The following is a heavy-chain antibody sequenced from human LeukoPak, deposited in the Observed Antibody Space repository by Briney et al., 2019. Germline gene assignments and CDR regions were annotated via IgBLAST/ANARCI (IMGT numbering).Heavy chain of an antibody. CDR1: GGSISRSSYY. CDR3: ARHPKYDSSGYYYSPFDY. J-gene: IGHJ4*02. Sequence: SETLSLTCTVSGGSISRSSYYWGWSRQPPGKGLEWIGSIYYSGSNHDNPSLQSRVTISVDTSKHHFSLKLSSVTAADTAVYYCARHPKYDSSGYYYSPFDYWGQGTLVTVSS. CDR2: IYYSGSN. D-gene: IGHD3-22*01. V-gene: IGHV4-39*01.